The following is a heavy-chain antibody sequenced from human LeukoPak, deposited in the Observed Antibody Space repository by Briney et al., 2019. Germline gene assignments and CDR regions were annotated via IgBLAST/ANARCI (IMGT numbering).Heavy chain of an antibody. CDR3: ARRDYGDYHDAFDI. CDR1: GFTVSGNY. Sequence: GGSLRLSCAASGFTVSGNYMSWVRQAPGKGLEWVSVIYSGGSTYYADSVKGRFTISRDNSKNTLYLQMNSLRAEDTAVYYCARRDYGDYHDAFDIWGQGTMVTVSS. CDR2: IYSGGST. J-gene: IGHJ3*02. V-gene: IGHV3-66*01. D-gene: IGHD4-17*01.